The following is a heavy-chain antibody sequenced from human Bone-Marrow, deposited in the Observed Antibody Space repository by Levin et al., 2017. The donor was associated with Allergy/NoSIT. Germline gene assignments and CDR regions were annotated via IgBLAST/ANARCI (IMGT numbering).Heavy chain of an antibody. Sequence: GESLKISCAVSGLTFSDRWMSWVRQIPGKGLECVASIKEETGERHYADSVKGRFTISSDSAKNSLYLQMSSLTAEDTALYYCARATQDSSGEFFWGQGTLVTVSS. CDR1: GLTFSDRW. V-gene: IGHV3-7*03. CDR2: IKEETGER. D-gene: IGHD6-19*01. J-gene: IGHJ4*02. CDR3: ARATQDSSGEFF.